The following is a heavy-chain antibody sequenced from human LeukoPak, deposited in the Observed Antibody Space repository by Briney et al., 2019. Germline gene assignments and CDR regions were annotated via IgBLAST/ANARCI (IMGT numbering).Heavy chain of an antibody. Sequence: SETLSLTCAVYGGSFSGYYWSWIRQPPGEGLEWIGEINHSGSTNYNPSLKSRVTISVDTSKNQFSLKLSSVTAADTAVYYCARGGIAAAGTVNYYYYYMDVWGKGTTVTVSS. CDR2: INHSGST. V-gene: IGHV4-34*01. D-gene: IGHD6-13*01. CDR3: ARGGIAAAGTVNYYYYYMDV. J-gene: IGHJ6*03. CDR1: GGSFSGYY.